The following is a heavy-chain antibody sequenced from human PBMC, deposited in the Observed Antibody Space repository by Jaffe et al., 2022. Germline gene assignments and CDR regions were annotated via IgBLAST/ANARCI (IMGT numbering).Heavy chain of an antibody. D-gene: IGHD3-10*01. Sequence: QVQLQESGPGLVKPSQTLSLTCTVSGGSISSGSYYWSWIRQPAGKGLEWIGRIYTSGSTNYNPSLKSRVTISVDTSKNQFSLKLSSVTAADTAVYYCARDSVITMVRGVENYYYYYYMDVWGKGTTVTVSS. CDR1: GGSISSGSYY. CDR3: ARDSVITMVRGVENYYYYYYMDV. J-gene: IGHJ6*03. V-gene: IGHV4-61*02. CDR2: IYTSGST.